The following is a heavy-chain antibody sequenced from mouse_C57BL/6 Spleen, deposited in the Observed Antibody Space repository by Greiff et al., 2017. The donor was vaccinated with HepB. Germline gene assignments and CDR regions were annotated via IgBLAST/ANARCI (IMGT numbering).Heavy chain of an antibody. CDR1: GFTFSDYG. J-gene: IGHJ4*01. Sequence: VQLKQSGGGLVKPGGSLKLSCAASGFTFSDYGMHWVRQAPEKGLEWVAYISSGSSTIYYADTVKGRFTISRDNAKNTLFLQMTSLRSEDTAMYYCARTSTLSMDYWGQGTSVTVSS. D-gene: IGHD5-1*01. V-gene: IGHV5-17*01. CDR2: ISSGSSTI. CDR3: ARTSTLSMDY.